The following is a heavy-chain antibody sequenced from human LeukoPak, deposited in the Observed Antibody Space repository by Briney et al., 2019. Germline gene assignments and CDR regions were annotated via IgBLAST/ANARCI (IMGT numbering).Heavy chain of an antibody. CDR2: ISSSGSTI. V-gene: IGHV3-11*01. D-gene: IGHD5-18*01. J-gene: IGHJ4*02. CDR3: AKSLGASDTAMVYFDY. Sequence: GGSLRLSCAASGFTFSDYSMSWIRQAPGKGLEWVSYISSSGSTIYYADSVKGRFTISRDNAKNSLYLQMNSLRAEDMALYYCAKSLGASDTAMVYFDYWGQGTLVTVSS. CDR1: GFTFSDYS.